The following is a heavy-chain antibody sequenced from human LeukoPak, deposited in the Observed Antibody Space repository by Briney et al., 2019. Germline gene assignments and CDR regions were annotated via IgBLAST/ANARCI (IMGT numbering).Heavy chain of an antibody. Sequence: GGSLRPSCAVSGFTLSSYWISWVRQAAGRGLEWVANIKPDGSEKYYVDSVKGRFTISRDNAKNSLYLQMNSLRAEDTAVYYCARETSVGTRGGLWGSYRLKWFDPWGQGTPVTVSS. V-gene: IGHV3-7*01. CDR3: ARETSVGTRGGLWGSYRLKWFDP. D-gene: IGHD3-16*02. CDR2: IKPDGSEK. J-gene: IGHJ5*02. CDR1: GFTLSSYW.